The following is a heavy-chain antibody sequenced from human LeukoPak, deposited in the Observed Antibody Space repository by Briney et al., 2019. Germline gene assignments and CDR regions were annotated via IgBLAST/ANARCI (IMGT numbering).Heavy chain of an antibody. D-gene: IGHD3-22*01. J-gene: IGHJ4*02. CDR3: AQDIGTIVALGY. Sequence: PGGSLRLSCAASGFTFDDYTMHWVRQAPGKGLEWVSLISWDGGSTYYADSVKGRFTISRDNSKNSLYLQLNSLRTEDTALYYCAQDIGTIVALGYWGQRTLVTVSS. CDR2: ISWDGGST. CDR1: GFTFDDYT. V-gene: IGHV3-43*01.